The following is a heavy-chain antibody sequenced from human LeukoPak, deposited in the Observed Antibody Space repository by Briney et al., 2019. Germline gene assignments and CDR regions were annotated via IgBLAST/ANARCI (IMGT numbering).Heavy chain of an antibody. J-gene: IGHJ6*02. Sequence: PSETLSLTCTVSGGSFSSSSYYWGWIRQPPGKGLEWIGSIHYSGSTYYNPSLKSRVTISIDTSKNQFSLKLRSVTAADTAVYYCARHEMIAFWGARVMDVWGQGTTVTVSS. CDR2: IHYSGST. CDR3: ARHEMIAFWGARVMDV. CDR1: GGSFSSSSYY. D-gene: IGHD3-16*01. V-gene: IGHV4-39*01.